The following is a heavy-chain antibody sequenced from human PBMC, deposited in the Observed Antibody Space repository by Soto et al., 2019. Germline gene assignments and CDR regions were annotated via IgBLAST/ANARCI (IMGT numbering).Heavy chain of an antibody. D-gene: IGHD2-8*01. CDR3: ASLILPLHY. J-gene: IGHJ4*02. CDR1: GFNFSSDS. Sequence: PRNSQTLSYAASGFNFSSDSMNWVRQAPGKGLEWVSSISSSSSYIYYADSVKGRLTISRDNGKNSLYLQMKSLRAEDTAVYYCASLILPLHYWGQGTLVTVSS. V-gene: IGHV3-21*01. CDR2: ISSSSSYI.